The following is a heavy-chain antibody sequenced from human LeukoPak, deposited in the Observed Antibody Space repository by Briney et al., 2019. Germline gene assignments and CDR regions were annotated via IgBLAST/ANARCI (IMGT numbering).Heavy chain of an antibody. CDR1: GFPFSSYS. J-gene: IGHJ4*02. D-gene: IGHD2-21*02. Sequence: GGSLRLSCAASGFPFSSYSMSWVRQAPGKGLEWVANIQQDGSERNYVDTVKGRFSISRDNTKNSLYLQMNSLRVDDTAMYHCVRETPTALPLYWGQGVLVTVSS. V-gene: IGHV3-7*01. CDR2: IQQDGSER. CDR3: VRETPTALPLY.